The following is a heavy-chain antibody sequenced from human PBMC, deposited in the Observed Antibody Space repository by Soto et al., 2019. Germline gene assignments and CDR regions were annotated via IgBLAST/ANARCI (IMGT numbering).Heavy chain of an antibody. V-gene: IGHV3-23*01. J-gene: IGHJ4*02. CDR3: AKDRGFYYFDY. D-gene: IGHD3-10*01. CDR1: GFTFASPYSHG. CDR2: ISSNGANT. Sequence: LRLSCAASGFTFASPYSHGMSWVRQSPGKGPEWVSAISSNGANTHYAESVKGRFTISRDNSKNTLYLQMNSLRAEDTAVYYCAKDRGFYYFDYWGQGTLVTVSS.